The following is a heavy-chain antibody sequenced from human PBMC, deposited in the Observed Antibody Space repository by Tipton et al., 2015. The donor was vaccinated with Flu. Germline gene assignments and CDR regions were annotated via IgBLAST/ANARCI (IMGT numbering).Heavy chain of an antibody. Sequence: TLSLTCGVSGDSIRSSNYYWGWIRQPPGKGLEWIGNTFHSGNTYLNPSLKSRVTMSIDTSKNQFSLKLSSVIASDTAVYYCARRDYSNYVSDPKSWFDPWGQGTLVTVSS. CDR1: GDSIRSSNYY. V-gene: IGHV4-39*07. J-gene: IGHJ5*02. CDR3: ARRDYSNYVSDPKSWFDP. CDR2: TFHSGNT. D-gene: IGHD4-11*01.